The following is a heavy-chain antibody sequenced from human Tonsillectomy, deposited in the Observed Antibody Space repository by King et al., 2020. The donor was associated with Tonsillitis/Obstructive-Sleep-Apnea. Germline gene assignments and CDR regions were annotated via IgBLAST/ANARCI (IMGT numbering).Heavy chain of an antibody. CDR2: IYPGDSDS. V-gene: IGHV5-51*03. CDR1: GYSFTSYW. J-gene: IGHJ6*02. CDR3: ATTTVTSSLYYYYGMDV. D-gene: IGHD4-17*01. Sequence: QLVQSGAEVKKPGESLKISCKGSGYSFTSYWIGWVRQMPGKGLEWMGIIYPGDSDSRYSPSFQGQVTISADKSISTAYLQWSSLKASDTAMYYCATTTVTSSLYYYYGMDVWGQGTTVTVSS.